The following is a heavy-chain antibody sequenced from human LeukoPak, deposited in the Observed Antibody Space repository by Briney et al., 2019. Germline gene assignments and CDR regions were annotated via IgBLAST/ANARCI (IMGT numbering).Heavy chain of an antibody. CDR2: ISSSGSTI. V-gene: IGHV3-48*03. CDR1: GFTFSSYE. J-gene: IGHJ4*02. Sequence: GGSLRLSCAASGFTFSSYEMNWVRQAPGKGLEWVSYISSSGSTIYYADSVKGRFTISRDNAKNSLYLQMNSLRAEDTAVYYCARDEDTAMVTFDYWGQGTLVTVSS. D-gene: IGHD5-18*01. CDR3: ARDEDTAMVTFDY.